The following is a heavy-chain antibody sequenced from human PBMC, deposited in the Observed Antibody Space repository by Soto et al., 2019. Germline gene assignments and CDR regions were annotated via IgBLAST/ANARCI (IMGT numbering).Heavy chain of an antibody. CDR1: GGSFIDYY. V-gene: IGHV4-34*01. D-gene: IGHD4-17*01. J-gene: IGHJ4*02. CDR3: ARRFSGDYAMVDY. Sequence: SSETLSLTCAVYGGSFIDYYWSWIRQPPGKGLEWIGEINHSEFTDYDPSLKSRVTISVDTSKNQFSLKLSSVTAADTAVYYCARRFSGDYAMVDYWGQGTLVTVSS. CDR2: INHSEFT.